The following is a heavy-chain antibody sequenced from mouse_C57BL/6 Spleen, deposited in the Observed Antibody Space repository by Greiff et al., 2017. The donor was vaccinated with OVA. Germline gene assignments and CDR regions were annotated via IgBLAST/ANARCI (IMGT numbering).Heavy chain of an antibody. CDR3: TVDYSPYWYFDV. Sequence: EVKLEESGGGLVQPGGSMKLSCVASGFTFSNYWMNWVRQSPEKGLEWVAQIRLKSDNYATHYAESVKGRFTISRDDSKSSVYLQMNNLRAEDTGIYYCTVDYSPYWYFDVWGTGTTVTVSS. D-gene: IGHD2-12*01. J-gene: IGHJ1*03. V-gene: IGHV6-3*01. CDR1: GFTFSNYW. CDR2: IRLKSDNYAT.